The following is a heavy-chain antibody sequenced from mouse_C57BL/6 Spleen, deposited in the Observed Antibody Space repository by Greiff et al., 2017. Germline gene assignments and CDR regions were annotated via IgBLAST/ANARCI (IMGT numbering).Heavy chain of an antibody. CDR1: GYSITSGYY. V-gene: IGHV3-6*01. J-gene: IGHJ3*01. CDR3: ARYSSGYGAY. D-gene: IGHD3-2*02. Sequence: DVQLVESGPGLVKPSQSLSLTCSVTGYSITSGYYWNWIRQFPGNKLEWMGYISYDGSNNYNPSLKNRISITRDTSKNQFFLKLNSVTTEDTATYYCARYSSGYGAYWGQGTLVTVSA. CDR2: ISYDGSN.